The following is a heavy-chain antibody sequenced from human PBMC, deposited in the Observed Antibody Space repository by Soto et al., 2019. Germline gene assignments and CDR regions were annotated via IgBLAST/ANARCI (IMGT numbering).Heavy chain of an antibody. J-gene: IGHJ4*02. CDR1: GGSISSGNYY. Sequence: QVQLQESGPGLVKPSQTLSLTCTVSGGSISSGNYYWSWIRQPPGKGRGRIGFIPYIGTPPYSSSLRSRVSXPXXXSXXQFSLDLRSVTAADTAVYYCATMGTPVTGLYYFDYWGQGTLVTVSS. CDR3: ATMGTPVTGLYYFDY. D-gene: IGHD4-17*01. CDR2: IPYIGTP. V-gene: IGHV4-30-4*01.